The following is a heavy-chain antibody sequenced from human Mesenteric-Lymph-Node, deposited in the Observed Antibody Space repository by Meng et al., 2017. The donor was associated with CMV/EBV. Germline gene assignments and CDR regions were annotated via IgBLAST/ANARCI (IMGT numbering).Heavy chain of an antibody. CDR1: GGSVSSGSYY. D-gene: IGHD6-13*01. Sequence: GSLRLSCTVSGGSVSSGSYYWSWIRQPPGKGLEWIGYIYYSGSTNYNPSLKSRVTISVDTSKNQFSLKLSSVTAADTAVYYCARDGSSSFGYYYYGMDVWGQGTTVTVSS. CDR2: IYYSGST. CDR3: ARDGSSSFGYYYYGMDV. V-gene: IGHV4-61*01. J-gene: IGHJ6*02.